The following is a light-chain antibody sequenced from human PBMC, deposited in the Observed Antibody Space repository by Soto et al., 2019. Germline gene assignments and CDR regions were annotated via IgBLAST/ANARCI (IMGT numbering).Light chain of an antibody. Sequence: IQMTQSPSAMSASLGDRVTITCRASQGIRHDLGWYQQKPGKAPELLIYAASILQTGVPSRFSGSGSGTDFTLTITSLQPEDFAIYYCLQDHSYPRTFGGGTKVDIK. CDR2: AAS. CDR1: QGIRHD. J-gene: IGKJ4*01. V-gene: IGKV1-6*01. CDR3: LQDHSYPRT.